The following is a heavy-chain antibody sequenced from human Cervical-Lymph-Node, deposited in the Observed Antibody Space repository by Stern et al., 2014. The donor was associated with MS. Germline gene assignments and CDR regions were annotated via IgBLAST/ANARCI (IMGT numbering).Heavy chain of an antibody. Sequence: QVQLQQWGAGLLKPSETLSLTCAVYGGSFSGYYWSWIRQPPGKGLEWIGEINHSGSTNYNPSLKSRVTISVDTSKKQFSLKLSSGTAADPAVYYCARREGERYSSSWYPFDYWGQGTLVTVSS. CDR2: INHSGST. CDR1: GGSFSGYY. J-gene: IGHJ4*02. CDR3: ARREGERYSSSWYPFDY. D-gene: IGHD6-13*01. V-gene: IGHV4-34*01.